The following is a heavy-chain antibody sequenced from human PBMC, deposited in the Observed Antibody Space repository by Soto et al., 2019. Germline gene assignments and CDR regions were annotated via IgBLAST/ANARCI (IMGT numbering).Heavy chain of an antibody. J-gene: IGHJ3*02. V-gene: IGHV4-4*02. CDR2: VTRSGST. CDR3: ARPAKNDEDAFDI. Sequence: SETLSLTCTVFGDSIDNTRWCSWVRQSPGKGLEWIGEVTRSGSTNYNPSLKGRVTISVDTSKNQFSLKLSSVTAADTAVYYCARPAKNDEDAFDIWGQGTMVT. D-gene: IGHD1-1*01. CDR1: GDSIDNTRW.